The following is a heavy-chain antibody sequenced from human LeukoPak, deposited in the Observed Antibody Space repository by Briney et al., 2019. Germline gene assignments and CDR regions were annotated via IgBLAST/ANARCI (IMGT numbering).Heavy chain of an antibody. CDR3: ARVVVEQGRSDAFDL. CDR1: GFTFSSYA. V-gene: IGHV3-23*01. CDR2: ISGSGGST. Sequence: PGGSLRLSCAASGFTFSSYAMSWMREAPGKGLEWVSAISGSGGSTYYAESVKGRFTMSRDHSKNTLYLQMNSLRAEDTAVFYCARVVVEQGRSDAFDLWGQGTLVTVSS. J-gene: IGHJ3*01. D-gene: IGHD4-17*01.